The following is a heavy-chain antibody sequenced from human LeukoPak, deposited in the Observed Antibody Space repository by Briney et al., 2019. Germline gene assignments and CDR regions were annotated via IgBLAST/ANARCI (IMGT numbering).Heavy chain of an antibody. CDR2: IYYSGST. CDR1: DGSISSGDYY. CDR3: ARHEVYSSSWSSRSYFQH. V-gene: IGHV4-30-4*08. J-gene: IGHJ1*01. D-gene: IGHD6-13*01. Sequence: PSETLSLTCTVSDGSISSGDYYWSWIRQPPGKGLEWIGYIYYSGSTYYNPSLKSRVIISIDTSKNQFSLRLSSVTAADTAVYYCARHEVYSSSWSSRSYFQHWGQGTLVTVSS.